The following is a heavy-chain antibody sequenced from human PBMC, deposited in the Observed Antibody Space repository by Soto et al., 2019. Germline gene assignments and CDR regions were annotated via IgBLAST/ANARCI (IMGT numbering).Heavy chain of an antibody. CDR1: GFTFDDYA. CDR2: ISWNSGSI. V-gene: IGHV3-9*01. Sequence: EVQLVESGGGLVQPGRSLRLSCAASGFTFDDYAMHWVRQAPGKGLEWVSGISWNSGSIGYADSVKGRFTISRDNAKNPLYLQMNSLRAEDTALYYCAKDTTYYYDSSGYRDYWGQGTLVTVSS. D-gene: IGHD3-22*01. J-gene: IGHJ4*02. CDR3: AKDTTYYYDSSGYRDY.